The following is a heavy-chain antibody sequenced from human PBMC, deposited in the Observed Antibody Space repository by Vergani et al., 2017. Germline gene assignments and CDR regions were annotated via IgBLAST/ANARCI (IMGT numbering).Heavy chain of an antibody. Sequence: EVQLVESGGGLVQPGGSLRLSCAASGFTFSSYSMNWVRQAPGKGLEWVSYISSSSSTIYYADSVKGRFTISRDNAKNSLYLQMNSLRAEDTAVYYCARVGEDIVVVPAAMRPHLGFDYWGQGTLVTVSS. CDR2: ISSSSSTI. J-gene: IGHJ4*02. CDR3: ARVGEDIVVVPAAMRPHLGFDY. V-gene: IGHV3-48*01. D-gene: IGHD2-2*01. CDR1: GFTFSSYS.